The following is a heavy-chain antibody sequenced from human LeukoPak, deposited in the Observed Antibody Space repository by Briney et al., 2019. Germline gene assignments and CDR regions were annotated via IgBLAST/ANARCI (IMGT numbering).Heavy chain of an antibody. J-gene: IGHJ4*02. CDR1: GFTFSNYA. D-gene: IGHD3-10*01. V-gene: IGHV3-23*01. CDR2: ISGRGGST. CDR3: AKDTSSSGSYFDY. Sequence: GGSLRLSCVAPGFTFSNYAISWVRQAPGKRLEWVSDISGRGGSTYYVDSVKGRFTISRDNSKNTLYLQMNSLRAEDTAVYYCAKDTSSSGSYFDYWGQGTLVTVSS.